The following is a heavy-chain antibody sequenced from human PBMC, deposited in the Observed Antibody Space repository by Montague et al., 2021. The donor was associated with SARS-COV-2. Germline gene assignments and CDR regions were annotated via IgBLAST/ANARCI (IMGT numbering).Heavy chain of an antibody. Sequence: TLSLTCTVSGGSISSGGYYWSWIRQHPGKGLEWIGYIYYSGSTYYNPSLKSRVTISVDMSKNQFSLKLSSVTAADTAVYYCARAATITMIVAVIDAFDIWGQGTMVTVSS. D-gene: IGHD3-22*01. CDR3: ARAATITMIVAVIDAFDI. CDR2: IYYSGST. V-gene: IGHV4-31*03. J-gene: IGHJ3*02. CDR1: GGSISSGGYY.